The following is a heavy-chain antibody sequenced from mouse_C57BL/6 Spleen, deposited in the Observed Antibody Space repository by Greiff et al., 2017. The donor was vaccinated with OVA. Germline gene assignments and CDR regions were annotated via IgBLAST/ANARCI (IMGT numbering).Heavy chain of an antibody. CDR3: ARHDGGYAMDY. Sequence: EVKLMESGGGLVQPGGSLKLSCAASGFTFSDYYMYWVRQTPEKRLEWVAYISNGGGSTYYPDTVKGRFTISRDNAKNTLYLQMSRLKSEDTAMYYCARHDGGYAMDYWGQGTSVTVSS. V-gene: IGHV5-12*01. CDR1: GFTFSDYY. CDR2: ISNGGGST. J-gene: IGHJ4*01. D-gene: IGHD1-1*01.